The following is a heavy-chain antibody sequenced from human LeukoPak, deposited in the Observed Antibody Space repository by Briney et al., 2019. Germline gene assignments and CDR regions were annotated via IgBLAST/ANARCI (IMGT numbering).Heavy chain of an antibody. J-gene: IGHJ3*02. CDR1: GFTFSSYA. CDR2: ISGSGGST. V-gene: IGHV3-23*01. CDR3: AKRLKGPGAFDI. D-gene: IGHD3-16*01. Sequence: HPGGSLRLSCAASGFTFSSYAMSWVRQAPGKGLEWVSAISGSGGSTYYADSVKGRFTISRDNSKNTLYLQMNSLRAEDTAVYYCAKRLKGPGAFDIWGQGTMVTVSS.